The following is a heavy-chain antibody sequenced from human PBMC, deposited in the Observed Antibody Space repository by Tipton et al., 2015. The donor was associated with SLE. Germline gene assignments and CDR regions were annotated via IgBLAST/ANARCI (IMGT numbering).Heavy chain of an antibody. Sequence: SLRLSCAASGFTFSNFAMSWVRQAPGKGLEWVSSIRDHGDITYYADSVKGRFTISRDNSNSRLYLRMNSLRAEDTAVYYCAKDLSFQQLIPYNLFDPWGQGTLVTVSS. D-gene: IGHD6-13*01. CDR3: AKDLSFQQLIPYNLFDP. J-gene: IGHJ5*02. V-gene: IGHV3-23*01. CDR2: IRDHGDIT. CDR1: GFTFSNFA.